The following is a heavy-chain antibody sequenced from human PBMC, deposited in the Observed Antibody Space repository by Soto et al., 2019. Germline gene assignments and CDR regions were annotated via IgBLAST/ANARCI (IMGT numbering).Heavy chain of an antibody. V-gene: IGHV3-13*01. CDR1: GFTFSSYD. J-gene: IGHJ2*01. D-gene: IGHD6-19*01. CDR2: IGTAGDT. Sequence: EVQLVESGGGLVQPGGSLRLSCAASGFTFSSYDMHWVRQATGKGLEWVSAIGTAGDTYYPGSVKGRFTISRENAKNSLYLQMNSLRAGDTAVYYCARKQWLVRGHWYVDRWGRGTLVTVSS. CDR3: ARKQWLVRGHWYVDR.